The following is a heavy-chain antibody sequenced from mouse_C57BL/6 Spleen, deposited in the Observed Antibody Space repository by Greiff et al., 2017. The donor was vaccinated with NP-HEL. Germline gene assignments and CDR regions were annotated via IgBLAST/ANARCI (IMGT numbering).Heavy chain of an antibody. J-gene: IGHJ2*01. Sequence: DVQLQESGPELVKPGASVKMSCKASGYTFTDYNMHWVKQSHGKSLEWIGYINPNNGGTSYNQKFKGKATLTVNKSSSTAYMELRSLTSEDSAVYYCARGHYDYDEEFDYWGQGTTLTVSS. CDR3: ARGHYDYDEEFDY. CDR2: INPNNGGT. D-gene: IGHD2-4*01. V-gene: IGHV1-22*01. CDR1: GYTFTDYN.